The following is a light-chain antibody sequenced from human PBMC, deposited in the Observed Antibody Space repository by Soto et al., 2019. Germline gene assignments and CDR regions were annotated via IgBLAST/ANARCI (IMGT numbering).Light chain of an antibody. CDR2: WAS. Sequence: DIVMTQSPDSLAVSLGERATINCKSSQSILYSSNNNNYLAWYQQKPGQPPKLLIYWASTRESGVPDRFSGSGSGTDFTLTSSSLQAEDVAVYYCHQYYSAPWTFGQGTKVEIK. CDR1: QSILYSSNNNNY. CDR3: HQYYSAPWT. J-gene: IGKJ1*01. V-gene: IGKV4-1*01.